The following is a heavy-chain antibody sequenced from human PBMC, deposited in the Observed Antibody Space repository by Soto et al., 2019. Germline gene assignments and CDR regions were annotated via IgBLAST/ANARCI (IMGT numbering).Heavy chain of an antibody. CDR3: AADYVTVAGNYFDY. D-gene: IGHD6-19*01. J-gene: IGHJ4*02. Sequence: ASVKVSCKASGFTFTSSAVQWVRQARGQRLEWIGWIVVGSGNTNYAQKFQERVTITRDMSTSTAYMELSSLRSEDTAVYYCAADYVTVAGNYFDYWGQGTLVTVSS. CDR1: GFTFTSSA. V-gene: IGHV1-58*01. CDR2: IVVGSGNT.